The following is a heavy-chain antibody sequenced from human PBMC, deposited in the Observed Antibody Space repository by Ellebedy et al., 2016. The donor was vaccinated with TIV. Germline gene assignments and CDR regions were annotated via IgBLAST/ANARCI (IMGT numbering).Heavy chain of an antibody. CDR1: GFTVSSNY. V-gene: IGHV3-53*04. CDR3: AREGYGRDGFNWLDH. CDR2: IYKDGNA. Sequence: GGSLRLSCAASGFTVSSNYMSWVRQTPGKGLEWVSVIYKDGNAYYADSVRGRFTLSRHNSKNTLNRQMDSLKAEDTAVYYCAREGYGRDGFNWLDHWGQGTLVTVSS. J-gene: IGHJ4*02. D-gene: IGHD5-24*01.